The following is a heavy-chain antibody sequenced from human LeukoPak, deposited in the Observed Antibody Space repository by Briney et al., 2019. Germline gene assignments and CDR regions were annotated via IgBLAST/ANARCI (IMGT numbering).Heavy chain of an antibody. CDR1: GYSISSSYY. Sequence: PSETLSLTCAVSGYSISSSYYWSWIRQPAGKGLEWIGRIYTSGSTNYNPSLKSRVTMSVDTSKNQFSLKLSSVTAADTAVYYCARGVVLRFLERPASYMDVRGKGTTVTVSS. J-gene: IGHJ6*03. V-gene: IGHV4-4*07. D-gene: IGHD3-3*01. CDR3: ARGVVLRFLERPASYMDV. CDR2: IYTSGST.